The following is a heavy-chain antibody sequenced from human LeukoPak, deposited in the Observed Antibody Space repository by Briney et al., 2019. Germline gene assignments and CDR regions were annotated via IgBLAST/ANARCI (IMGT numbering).Heavy chain of an antibody. CDR3: ARDRYYDSGSY. J-gene: IGHJ4*02. D-gene: IGHD3-10*01. CDR1: GGSISSYY. CDR2: IYYSGST. Sequence: PSETLSLTCTVSGGSISSYYWNWIRQPPGKGLEWIGYIYYSGSTNYNPSLKSRVTISVDTSKNQFSLKLSSVTAAGTAVYYCARDRYYDSGSYWGQGTLVTVSS. V-gene: IGHV4-59*01.